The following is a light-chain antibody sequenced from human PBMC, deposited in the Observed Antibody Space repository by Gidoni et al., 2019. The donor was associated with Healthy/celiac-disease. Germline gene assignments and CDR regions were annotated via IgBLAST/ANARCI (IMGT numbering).Light chain of an antibody. CDR3: QQRSNWPLT. J-gene: IGKJ4*01. V-gene: IGKV3-11*01. Sequence: ESVLIQSPATLSLSPGERATLTCRASHSVSSYLAWYQQKPGQDLRLLIYDASHRATGIPARFSGSGSGTDFTLTIRSLEPEDFAVYCVQQRSNWPLTFGGXTKVEIK. CDR2: DAS. CDR1: HSVSSY.